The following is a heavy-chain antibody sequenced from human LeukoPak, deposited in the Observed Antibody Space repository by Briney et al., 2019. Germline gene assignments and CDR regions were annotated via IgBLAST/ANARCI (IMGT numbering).Heavy chain of an antibody. CDR3: ASLYYYDSSGYYYPPLDAFDI. CDR2: IYHSGST. D-gene: IGHD3-22*01. Sequence: SETLSLTCAVSGGSLSSSNWWSWVRQPPGKGLEWIGEIYHSGSTNYNPSLKSRVTISVDKSKNQFSLKLSSVTAADTAVYYCASLYYYDSSGYYYPPLDAFDIWGQGTMVTVSS. V-gene: IGHV4-4*02. J-gene: IGHJ3*02. CDR1: GGSLSSSNW.